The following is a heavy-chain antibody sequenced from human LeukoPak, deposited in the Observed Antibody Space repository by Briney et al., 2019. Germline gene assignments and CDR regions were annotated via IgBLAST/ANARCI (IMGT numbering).Heavy chain of an antibody. CDR3: ARAAGATTPLFDY. J-gene: IGHJ4*02. Sequence: GGSLRLSCAASGFTFSSYAMHWVRQAPGKGLEYVSAISSNGGSTYYANSVKGRFTISRDNSKNTLYLQMGSLRAEDMAVYYCARAAGATTPLFDYWGQGTLVTVSS. CDR2: ISSNGGST. D-gene: IGHD1-26*01. V-gene: IGHV3-64*01. CDR1: GFTFSSYA.